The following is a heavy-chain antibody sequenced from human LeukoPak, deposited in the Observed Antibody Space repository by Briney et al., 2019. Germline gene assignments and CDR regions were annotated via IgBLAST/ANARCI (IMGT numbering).Heavy chain of an antibody. CDR3: VKDRSVKDYFDY. Sequence: PGGSLRLSCSASGFTFRNYAMYWVRQAPGKGLEYVSAIASNGGSTYYTDSVKGRFTISRDNSKSTLYLQMSSLRPEDTAVYYCVKDRSVKDYFDYWGQGTLVTVSS. D-gene: IGHD6-6*01. J-gene: IGHJ4*02. CDR1: GFTFRNYA. V-gene: IGHV3-64D*09. CDR2: IASNGGST.